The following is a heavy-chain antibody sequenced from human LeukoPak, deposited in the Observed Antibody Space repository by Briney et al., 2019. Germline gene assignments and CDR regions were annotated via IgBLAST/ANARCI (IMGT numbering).Heavy chain of an antibody. D-gene: IGHD5-12*01. CDR3: AKRAVATISWFDP. J-gene: IGHJ5*02. CDR1: GFTFSSFA. Sequence: PGGSLRLSCSASGFTFSSFAMNWVRQSPEKGLEWVSIISGYGDTTYYTDSVEGRFTTSRDNSKNTLYLQMNSLRAEDTAVYYCAKRAVATISWFDPWGQGTLVTVSS. CDR2: ISGYGDTT. V-gene: IGHV3-23*01.